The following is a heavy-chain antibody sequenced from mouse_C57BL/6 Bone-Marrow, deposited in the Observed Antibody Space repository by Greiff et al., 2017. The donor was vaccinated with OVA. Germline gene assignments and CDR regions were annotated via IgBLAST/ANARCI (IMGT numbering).Heavy chain of an antibody. J-gene: IGHJ2*01. Sequence: EVQVVESGGGLVQPGGSLSLSCAASGFTFTDYYMSWVRQPPGKALEWLGFIRNKANGYTTEYSASVKGRFTISRDNSQSILYLQMNALRAEDSATYYCARSYYYGSLFDYWGQGTTLTVSS. CDR2: IRNKANGYTT. V-gene: IGHV7-3*01. CDR3: ARSYYYGSLFDY. CDR1: GFTFTDYY. D-gene: IGHD1-1*01.